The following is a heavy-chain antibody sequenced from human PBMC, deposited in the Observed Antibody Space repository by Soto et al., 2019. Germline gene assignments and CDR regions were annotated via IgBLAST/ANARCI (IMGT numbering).Heavy chain of an antibody. CDR1: GGSISSGNYY. V-gene: IGHV4-30-4*01. Sequence: QVQLQESGPGLVKPSQTLSLTCSVSGGSISSGNYYWSWIRQPPGKGLEWIGYIYYSGSTYYNPSLKSRVTISVDTSKNQFSLKLSSVTAADTAVYYCARDYGSGSSTNYFDPWGQGTLVTVSS. CDR2: IYYSGST. D-gene: IGHD3-10*01. CDR3: ARDYGSGSSTNYFDP. J-gene: IGHJ5*02.